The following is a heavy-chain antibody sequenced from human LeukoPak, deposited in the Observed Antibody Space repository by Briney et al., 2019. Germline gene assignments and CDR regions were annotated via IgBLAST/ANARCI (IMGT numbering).Heavy chain of an antibody. D-gene: IGHD3-10*01. J-gene: IGHJ4*02. V-gene: IGHV3-21*01. Sequence: GGSLRLSCAASGFSFSSYSMNWVRQAPGKGLEWVASISGSSSYIYYAVSVKGRFTISRDNAKNSLYLQMNSLRVEDTAVYYCARDTTMVRGDFDYWGQGTLVTVSS. CDR1: GFSFSSYS. CDR2: ISGSSSYI. CDR3: ARDTTMVRGDFDY.